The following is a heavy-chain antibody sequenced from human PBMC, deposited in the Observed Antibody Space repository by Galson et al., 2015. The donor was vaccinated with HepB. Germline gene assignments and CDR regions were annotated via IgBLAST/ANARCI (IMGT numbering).Heavy chain of an antibody. CDR1: GFTFSSYG. Sequence: SLRLSCAASGFTFSSYGMHWVRQAPGKGLEWVAVIWYDGSNKYYADSVKGRFTISRDNSKNTLYLQMNSLRAEDTAVYYCARGFRLRYFDYWGQGTLVTVSS. CDR2: IWYDGSNK. CDR3: ARGFRLRYFDY. D-gene: IGHD2-21*01. V-gene: IGHV3-33*01. J-gene: IGHJ4*02.